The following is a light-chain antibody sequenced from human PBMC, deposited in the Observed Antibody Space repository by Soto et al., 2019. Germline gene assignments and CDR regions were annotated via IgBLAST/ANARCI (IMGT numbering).Light chain of an antibody. V-gene: IGLV1-44*01. CDR1: SSNIGSNT. CDR2: SNN. CDR3: AAWDDSLNGVV. J-gene: IGLJ2*01. Sequence: QAVLTQPPSASGTPGPRVTISCSGSSSNIGSNTVSWYQQLAGTAPKLLIYSNNERPSGVPDRFSGSKSDTSASLAISGLQSEDEADYYCAAWDDSLNGVVFGGGTKLTVL.